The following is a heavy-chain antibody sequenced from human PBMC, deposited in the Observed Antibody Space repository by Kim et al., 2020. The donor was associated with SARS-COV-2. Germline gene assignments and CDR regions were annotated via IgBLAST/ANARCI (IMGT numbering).Heavy chain of an antibody. CDR3: ARDYCSSTSCYQGWFDP. CDR2: IIPILGIA. V-gene: IGHV1-69*04. CDR1: GGTFSSYA. Sequence: SVKVSCKASGGTFSSYAISWVRQAPGQGLEWMGRIIPILGIANYAQKFQGRVTITADKSTSTAYMELSSLRSEDTAVYYCARDYCSSTSCYQGWFDPWGQGTLVTVSS. D-gene: IGHD2-2*01. J-gene: IGHJ5*02.